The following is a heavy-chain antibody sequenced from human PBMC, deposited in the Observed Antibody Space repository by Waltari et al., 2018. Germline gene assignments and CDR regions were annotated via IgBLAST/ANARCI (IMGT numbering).Heavy chain of an antibody. CDR3: ARDRGAADYIDY. CDR2: IYHRGST. CDR1: GYPISSGFY. D-gene: IGHD3-10*01. Sequence: QVQLQESCPGLVKPSETLSLTCAVSGYPISSGFYWGWFRQPPGKGLEWIGSIYHRGSTYYNPSLKSRVSLSVDTSTNQFSLNLISVTAADTALYYCARDRGAADYIDYWGQGTLVTVSS. V-gene: IGHV4-38-2*02. J-gene: IGHJ4*02.